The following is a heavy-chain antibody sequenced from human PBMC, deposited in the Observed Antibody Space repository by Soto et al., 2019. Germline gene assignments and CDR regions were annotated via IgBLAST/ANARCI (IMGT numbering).Heavy chain of an antibody. Sequence: GESLKISCKGSGYSFTSSWIGWVRQMPGKGPEWMGIIYPGDSDTRYSPSFQGQVTISADKSISTAYLQWSSLKDSDSAMYYCVRQGYFHGSGRTSKWFDPWGQGTLVTVSS. CDR2: IYPGDSDT. V-gene: IGHV5-51*01. D-gene: IGHD3-10*01. J-gene: IGHJ5*02. CDR1: GYSFTSSW. CDR3: VRQGYFHGSGRTSKWFDP.